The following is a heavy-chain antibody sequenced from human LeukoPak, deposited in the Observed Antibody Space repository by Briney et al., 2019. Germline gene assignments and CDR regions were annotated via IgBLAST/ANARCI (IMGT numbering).Heavy chain of an antibody. V-gene: IGHV3-23*01. CDR1: RVTFSISA. D-gene: IGHD3-10*01. CDR3: AKVPYSDYGSGRPPFMDV. J-gene: IGHJ6*02. CDR2: ISNTGSDT. Sequence: VGSLRLSCAASRVTFSISATSSGRAGPRDRVDRGSTISNTGSDTCYADSAKGRFTISRDNSENTLYLQMNNLRAEDTAIHYCAKVPYSDYGSGRPPFMDVWGQGTTVAVSS.